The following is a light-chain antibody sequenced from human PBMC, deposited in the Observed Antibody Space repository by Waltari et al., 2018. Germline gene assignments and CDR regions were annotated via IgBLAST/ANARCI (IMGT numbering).Light chain of an antibody. Sequence: QSVLTQPPSVSGAPGQRVTLSCSGSDSNLGQNTVNWYQQLPGTAPRFLISNNNQRPSGVPDRFSGSKSGTSASLAISGLQSEDEADYYCASWHNSMNAYVFGTGTKVTVL. V-gene: IGLV1-44*01. CDR1: DSNLGQNT. J-gene: IGLJ1*01. CDR2: NNN. CDR3: ASWHNSMNAYV.